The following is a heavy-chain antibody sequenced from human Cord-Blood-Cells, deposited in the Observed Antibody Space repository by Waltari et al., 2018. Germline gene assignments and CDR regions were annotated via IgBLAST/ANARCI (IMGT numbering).Heavy chain of an antibody. CDR2: IIPSRGIA. CDR3: ALTGTSDYPHYFDY. Sequence: QVQLVQSGAEVKKPGSSVKVSCKASGGTFSSYAISWVRQAPGQGLEWMGGIIPSRGIANYPQKFQGRVTITADKSTSTAYMELSSLRSEDTAVYYCALTGTSDYPHYFDYWGQGTLVTVSS. J-gene: IGHJ4*02. V-gene: IGHV1-69*10. D-gene: IGHD4-17*01. CDR1: GGTFSSYA.